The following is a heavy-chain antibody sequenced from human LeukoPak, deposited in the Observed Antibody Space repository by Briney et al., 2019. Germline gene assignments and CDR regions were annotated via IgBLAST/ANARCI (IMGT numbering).Heavy chain of an antibody. CDR1: GGSISSYY. CDR3: ARDSPSGNYIYP. CDR2: IYYSGST. J-gene: IGHJ5*02. V-gene: IGHV4-59*01. Sequence: PSETLSLTCTVSGGSISSYYQSWIRQPPGKGLEWIGYIYYSGSTNYNASLKSRVTISVDTSKNQFSLKLSSVTAADMAVYYCARDSPSGNYIYPWGQGTLVTVSS. D-gene: IGHD1-26*01.